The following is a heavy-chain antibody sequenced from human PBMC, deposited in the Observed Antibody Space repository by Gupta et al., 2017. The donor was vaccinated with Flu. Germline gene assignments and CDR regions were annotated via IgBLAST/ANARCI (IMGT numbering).Heavy chain of an antibody. CDR1: GFLFSDYD. CDR3: VRGVATRTYYFYPMDV. J-gene: IGHJ6*02. V-gene: IGHV3-13*04. CDR2: ISTTGDT. D-gene: IGHD6-6*01. Sequence: EVQLVESGGGLVQPGGSLRLSCVASGFLFSDYDMHWVRQVTGKRLEWVSAISTTGDTYYAGSVKGRFTISRENAKSSLYLQMNSLRAGDTAVYFCVRGVATRTYYFYPMDVWGHGTKVTVS.